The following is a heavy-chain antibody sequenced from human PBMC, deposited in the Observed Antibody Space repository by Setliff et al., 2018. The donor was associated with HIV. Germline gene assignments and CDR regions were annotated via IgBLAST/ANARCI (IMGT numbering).Heavy chain of an antibody. D-gene: IGHD3-10*01. CDR2: ISNYGST. V-gene: IGHV4-59*11. CDR3: ARITGRPYFYGSKSYIGWFDP. Sequence: KPSETLSLTCLVSGDSMIPHYWSWIRQPPGRGLEWIGYISNYGSTNYHPSLRGRVTISVDTSRNQFSLKLNSVTVADTAMYYCARITGRPYFYGSKSYIGWFDPWGQGTLVTVS. CDR1: GDSMIPHY. J-gene: IGHJ5*02.